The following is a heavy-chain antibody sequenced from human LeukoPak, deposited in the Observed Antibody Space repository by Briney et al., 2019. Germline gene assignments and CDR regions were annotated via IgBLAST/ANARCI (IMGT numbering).Heavy chain of an antibody. Sequence: SETLSLTCNVSNGSIRNYFWSWIRQSPGKGLEWIGYIYYSGSTSYNPSLKSRVTISEDTSKSQFSLKLSSVTAADTAVYYCARHLYCSSTSCYRVNPGAFWIDYWGQGTLVAVSS. CDR1: NGSIRNYF. V-gene: IGHV4-59*08. CDR3: ARHLYCSSTSCYRVNPGAFWIDY. J-gene: IGHJ4*02. D-gene: IGHD2-2*01. CDR2: IYYSGST.